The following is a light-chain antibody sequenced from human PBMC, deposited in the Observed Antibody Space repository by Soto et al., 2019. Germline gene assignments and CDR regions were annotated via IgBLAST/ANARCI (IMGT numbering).Light chain of an antibody. J-gene: IGKJ5*01. CDR1: QSVRSER. Sequence: EIVLTQSPDTLSLSPGERATLSCRASQSVRSERLAWYQQKPGQAPRLVIFDASTRATGIPERFSGSGSGTDFTLTISSLEPDDFAVYYCQEYDGAPPITFGLGTRLEIK. CDR3: QEYDGAPPIT. V-gene: IGKV3-20*01. CDR2: DAS.